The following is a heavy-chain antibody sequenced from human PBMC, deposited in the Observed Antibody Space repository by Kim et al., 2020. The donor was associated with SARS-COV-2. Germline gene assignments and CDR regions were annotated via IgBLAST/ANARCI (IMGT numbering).Heavy chain of an antibody. D-gene: IGHD3-9*01. CDR2: MDPGSGDA. Sequence: ASVKVSCKTSGYSLTDYYLYWVRQVPGQGLEWMGRMDPGSGDAIFAQKFQGRVTLTGDKSTTTAYMDLSSLTSDDTAVYFCAPASWFCSFDWFFGLDYWG. CDR1: GYSLTDYY. CDR3: APASWFCSFDWFFGLDY. J-gene: IGHJ4*01. V-gene: IGHV1-2*06.